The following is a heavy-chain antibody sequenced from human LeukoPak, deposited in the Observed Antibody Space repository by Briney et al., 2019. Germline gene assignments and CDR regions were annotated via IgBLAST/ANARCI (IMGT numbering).Heavy chain of an antibody. Sequence: PGGSLRLSCAASGFTFSSYAMSWVRQAPGKGLEWVSAISGSGGSTYYADSVKGRFTISRDTSKNTLYLQLNTLRAEDTAVYYCEKDRGCSGSFPEYFDSWGQGTLVTVSS. CDR3: EKDRGCSGSFPEYFDS. J-gene: IGHJ4*02. D-gene: IGHD1-26*01. CDR1: GFTFSSYA. V-gene: IGHV3-23*01. CDR2: ISGSGGST.